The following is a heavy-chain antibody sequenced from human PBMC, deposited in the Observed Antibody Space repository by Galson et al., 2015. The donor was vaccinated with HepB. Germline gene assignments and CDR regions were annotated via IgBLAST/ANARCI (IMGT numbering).Heavy chain of an antibody. J-gene: IGHJ4*02. V-gene: IGHV7-4-1*02. D-gene: IGHD6-19*01. CDR2: INTNTGDP. CDR1: GYSFTPYT. Sequence: SCKASGYSFTPYTINWVRQAPGQGLEWVGWINTNTGDPAYAQGFTGRFVFSLDTSVSTAYLQITSLKAEDTATYYCARGSSGWYREVDYWGQGTLVTVSS. CDR3: ARGSSGWYREVDY.